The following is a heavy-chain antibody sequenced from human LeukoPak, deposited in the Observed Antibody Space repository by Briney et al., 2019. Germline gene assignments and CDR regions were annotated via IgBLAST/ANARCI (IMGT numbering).Heavy chain of an antibody. CDR2: IYYSGST. J-gene: IGHJ6*03. V-gene: IGHV4-61*01. CDR3: ARAPAGPPYYYMDV. CDR1: GGSISSTNYY. Sequence: SETLSLTCTVSGGSISSTNYYWSWIRQSPGKGLEWIGYIYYSGSTIYSPSLRSRVTISVDTSRNQFSLKLTSVTAADTAVYHCARAPAGPPYYYMDVWGKGTTVSVSS.